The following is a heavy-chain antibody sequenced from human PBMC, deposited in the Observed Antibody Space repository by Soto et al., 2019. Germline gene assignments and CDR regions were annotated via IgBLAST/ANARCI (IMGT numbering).Heavy chain of an antibody. V-gene: IGHV1-69*01. CDR1: GGTFSSYA. CDR3: ARDQGANIVVVGYYYYGMDV. J-gene: IGHJ6*02. Sequence: QVQLVQSGAEVKKPGSSVKVSCKASGGTFSSYAISWVRQAPGQGLEWMGGIIPIFGTANYAQKFQGRVKITADESTSTAYMELSSLRSEDTAVYYCARDQGANIVVVGYYYYGMDVWGQGTTVTVSS. D-gene: IGHD2-2*01. CDR2: IIPIFGTA.